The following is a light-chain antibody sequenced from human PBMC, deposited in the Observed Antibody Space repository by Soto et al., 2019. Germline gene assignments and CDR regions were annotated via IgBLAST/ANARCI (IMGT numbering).Light chain of an antibody. CDR2: NND. CDR3: AAWDDSLKVVV. V-gene: IGLV1-44*01. Sequence: QLVLTQPPSASGTPGQRVTMSCSGSRPNIGSNTVNWYQQFPGTAPKVLIYNNDQRPSGVPDRFSGSKSGTSASLAISGLQSEDEADYYCAAWDDSLKVVVFGGGTKLTVL. J-gene: IGLJ2*01. CDR1: RPNIGSNT.